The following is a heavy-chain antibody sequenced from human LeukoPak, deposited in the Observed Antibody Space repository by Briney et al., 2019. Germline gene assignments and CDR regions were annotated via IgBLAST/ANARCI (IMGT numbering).Heavy chain of an antibody. V-gene: IGHV3-53*01. CDR3: ARTRAVGTAPSYYYYYMDV. CDR1: GFTVSSNS. CDR2: IYSDNT. Sequence: GGSLRLSCTVSGFTVSSNSMSWVRQAPGKGLEWVSFIYSDNTHYSDSVKGRFTISRDNSKNTLYLQMNSLRAEDTAVYYCARTRAVGTAPSYYYYYMDVWGKGTTVTVSS. D-gene: IGHD1-1*01. J-gene: IGHJ6*03.